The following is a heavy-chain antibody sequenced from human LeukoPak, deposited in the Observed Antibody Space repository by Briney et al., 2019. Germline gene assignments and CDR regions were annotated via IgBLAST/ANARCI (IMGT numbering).Heavy chain of an antibody. V-gene: IGHV1-3*01. D-gene: IGHD6-19*01. CDR1: GYTFTSYA. J-gene: IGHJ4*02. CDR2: INAGNGNT. Sequence: ASVKVSCKASGYTFTSYAMHWVRLAPGQRLEWMGWINAGNGNTKYSQKFQGRVTITRDTSASTAYMELSSLRSEDTAVYYCAGPSGYSSGWGFDYWGQGTLVTVSS. CDR3: AGPSGYSSGWGFDY.